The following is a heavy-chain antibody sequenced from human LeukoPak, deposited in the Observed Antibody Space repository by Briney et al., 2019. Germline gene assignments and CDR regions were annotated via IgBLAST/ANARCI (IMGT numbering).Heavy chain of an antibody. Sequence: ETLSLTCTVSGGSLSSSSYYWGWIRQPPGTGLEGVGSIYYSGSTYYNPSLKSRVTISVDTSKNQFSLKLSSVTAADTAVYYCAGTYYDFWSGYYLSDSWFDPWGQGTLVTVSS. V-gene: IGHV4-39*01. CDR3: AGTYYDFWSGYYLSDSWFDP. CDR1: GGSLSSSSYY. J-gene: IGHJ5*02. CDR2: IYYSGST. D-gene: IGHD3-3*01.